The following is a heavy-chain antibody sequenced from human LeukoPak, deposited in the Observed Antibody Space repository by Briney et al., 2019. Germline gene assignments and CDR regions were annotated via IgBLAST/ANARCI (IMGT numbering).Heavy chain of an antibody. D-gene: IGHD2-2*01. J-gene: IGHJ4*02. CDR1: GDTFIIYY. Sequence: ASVKLSCKASGDTFIIYYMHWVRHAPGQGLEWIGIINPTRGTSSYAQKFQGRLTMTRDMSTSTVYMELTSLRSEDTAVYYCASGTTDIVVVPATLRNYYFDYWGQGTLVTVSS. V-gene: IGHV1-46*01. CDR3: ASGTTDIVVVPATLRNYYFDY. CDR2: INPTRGTS.